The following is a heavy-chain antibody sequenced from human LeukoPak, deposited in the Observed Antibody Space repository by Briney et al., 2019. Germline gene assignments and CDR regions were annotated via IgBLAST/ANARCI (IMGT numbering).Heavy chain of an antibody. J-gene: IGHJ4*02. CDR3: AKGFYNDAIFDY. CDR2: INGDGSVN. D-gene: IGHD1-1*01. CDR1: GFSFSSSW. Sequence: GESLRLSCAGSGFSFSSSWMYWVRQAPGKGLEWVANINGDGSVNHYVDSVRGRFTISRDNAKSSLYLQMNSLRAEDTAVFYCAKGFYNDAIFDYWGQGTLVTVSS. V-gene: IGHV3-7*01.